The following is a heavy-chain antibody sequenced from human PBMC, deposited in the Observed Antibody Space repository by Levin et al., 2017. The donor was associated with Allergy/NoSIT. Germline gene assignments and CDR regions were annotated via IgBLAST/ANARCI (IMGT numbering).Heavy chain of an antibody. CDR2: IIPIFGTA. CDR3: ARDEVVVAATGLQYYYGMDV. V-gene: IGHV1-69*13. J-gene: IGHJ6*02. CDR1: GGTFSSYA. D-gene: IGHD2-15*01. Sequence: ASVKVSCKASGGTFSSYAISWVRQAPGQGLEWMGGIIPIFGTANYAQKFQGRVTITADESTSTAYMELSSLRSEDTAVYYCARDEVVVAATGLQYYYGMDVWGQGTTVTVSS.